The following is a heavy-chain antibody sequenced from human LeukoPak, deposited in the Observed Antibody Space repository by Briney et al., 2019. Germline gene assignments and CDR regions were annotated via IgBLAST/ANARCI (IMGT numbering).Heavy chain of an antibody. CDR2: INPNSGGT. D-gene: IGHD4-17*01. Sequence: ASVKVSCKASGYTFTSYYMHWVRQAPGQGLEWMGWINPNSGGTNYAQKFQGRVTMTRDTSISTAYMELSRLRSDDTAVYYCASGYGGNPAEYFQHWGQGTLVTVSS. CDR3: ASGYGGNPAEYFQH. J-gene: IGHJ1*01. V-gene: IGHV1-2*02. CDR1: GYTFTSYY.